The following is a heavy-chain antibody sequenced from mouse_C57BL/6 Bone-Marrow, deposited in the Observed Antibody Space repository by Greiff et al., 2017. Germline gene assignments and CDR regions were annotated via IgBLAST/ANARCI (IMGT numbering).Heavy chain of an antibody. D-gene: IGHD1-1*02. Sequence: EVHLVESGGGLVQPGGSLKPSCAASGFTFSDYYMYWVRQTPEKRLEWVAYISNGGGSTYYPDTVKGRFTISRDNAKNTLYLQMSRLKSEDTAMYYCARHPYGSYAMDYWGQGTSVTVSS. J-gene: IGHJ4*01. CDR1: GFTFSDYY. V-gene: IGHV5-12*01. CDR3: ARHPYGSYAMDY. CDR2: ISNGGGST.